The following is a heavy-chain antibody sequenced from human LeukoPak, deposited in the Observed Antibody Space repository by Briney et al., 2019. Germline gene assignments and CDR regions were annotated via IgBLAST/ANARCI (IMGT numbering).Heavy chain of an antibody. D-gene: IGHD3-9*01. CDR1: GFTFTTYW. J-gene: IGHJ4*02. Sequence: GGSLRLSCAASGFTFTTYWMSWVRQAPGKGLEWVANIKQDGTEKYYVDSVKGRFTISRDNAKNSLYLQMNSLRAEDTAVYYCARGKADYDILTGYYREGEIDYWGQGTLVTVSS. V-gene: IGHV3-7*01. CDR3: ARGKADYDILTGYYREGEIDY. CDR2: IKQDGTEK.